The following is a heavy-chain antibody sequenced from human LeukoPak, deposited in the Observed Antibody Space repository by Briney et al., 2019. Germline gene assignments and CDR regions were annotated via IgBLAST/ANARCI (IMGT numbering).Heavy chain of an antibody. V-gene: IGHV1-8*01. CDR2: MNPNSGNT. CDR3: ARGPAAVTKWGLYNWFDP. J-gene: IGHJ5*02. Sequence: ASVKVSCKASGYTFTSYDINWVRQATGQGLEWMGWMNPNSGNTGYAQKFQGRVTITADKSTSTAYMELSSLRSEDTAVYYCARGPAAVTKWGLYNWFDPWGQGTLVTVSS. D-gene: IGHD2-2*01. CDR1: GYTFTSYD.